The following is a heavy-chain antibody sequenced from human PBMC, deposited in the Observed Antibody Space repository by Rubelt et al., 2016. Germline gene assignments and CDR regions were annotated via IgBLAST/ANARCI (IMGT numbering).Heavy chain of an antibody. D-gene: IGHD1-26*01. CDR1: GFSFSSYA. CDR3: ARSKQGPWYSGSYSF. V-gene: IGHV3-23*01. CDR2: ISDAGDST. J-gene: IGHJ4*02. Sequence: PGGSLRLSCAASGFSFSSYAMSWVRQAPGKGLEWVSAISDAGDSTYYADSVKGRFTISRDNSKNTLYLQRNSLRAEDTAVYYCARSKQGPWYSGSYSFWGQGTLVTVSS.